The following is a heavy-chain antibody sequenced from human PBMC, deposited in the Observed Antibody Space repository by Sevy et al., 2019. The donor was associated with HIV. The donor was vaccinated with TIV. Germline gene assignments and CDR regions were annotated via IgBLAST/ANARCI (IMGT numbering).Heavy chain of an antibody. Sequence: ASVKVSCKASGGTFSSYAISWVRQAPGQELEWMGGIIPILGIANYAQKFQGRVTITADKSTSTAYMELRSLRSEDTAVYYCARGELGKAYYYYYYMDVWGKGSTVTVS. CDR2: IIPILGIA. CDR1: GGTFSSYA. J-gene: IGHJ6*03. D-gene: IGHD7-27*01. CDR3: ARGELGKAYYYYYYMDV. V-gene: IGHV1-69*10.